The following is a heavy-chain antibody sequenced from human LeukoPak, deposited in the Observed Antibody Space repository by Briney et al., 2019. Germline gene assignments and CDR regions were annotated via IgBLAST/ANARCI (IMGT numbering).Heavy chain of an antibody. D-gene: IGHD6-19*01. V-gene: IGHV3-23*01. J-gene: IGHJ3*01. Sequence: GGSLRLSCAASGFTFSNYAMNWVRQAPGRGLEWVSAISGSGGSTYYADSVKGRFTISRDNSKNTLFLQMNSLRPEDTAVYYCAKDSDIAVAGSDDALDVWGQGTMVTVSS. CDR3: AKDSDIAVAGSDDALDV. CDR2: ISGSGGST. CDR1: GFTFSNYA.